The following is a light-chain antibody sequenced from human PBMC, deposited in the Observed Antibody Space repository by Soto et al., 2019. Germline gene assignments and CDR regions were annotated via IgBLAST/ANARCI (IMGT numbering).Light chain of an antibody. CDR2: GGS. CDR1: QNIRGNE. J-gene: IGKJ1*01. Sequence: EVVLTQSPGALSLSPGEGVTLSCRASQNIRGNELAWYRQKRGQAPRLLMYGGSTRADGIPDRFSGRGTGTNFTLTISRMEPEDSAVYYCQYYGTSPPWTFGHGTKLEFK. V-gene: IGKV3-20*01. CDR3: QYYGTSPPWT.